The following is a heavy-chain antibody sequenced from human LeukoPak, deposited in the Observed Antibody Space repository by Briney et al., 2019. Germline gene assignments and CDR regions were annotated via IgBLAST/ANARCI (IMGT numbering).Heavy chain of an antibody. Sequence: GGSLRLSCAASGFTFSDYAMSWVRQAPGKGLEWVSSIGGTGDDTFYADSVKGRFTISRDNSKNTLSLQMNSLRAEDTAVYYCARGHYYDSRGYFGVDYWGQGALVTVSS. CDR1: GFTFSDYA. CDR2: IGGTGDDT. J-gene: IGHJ4*02. V-gene: IGHV3-23*01. CDR3: ARGHYYDSRGYFGVDY. D-gene: IGHD3-22*01.